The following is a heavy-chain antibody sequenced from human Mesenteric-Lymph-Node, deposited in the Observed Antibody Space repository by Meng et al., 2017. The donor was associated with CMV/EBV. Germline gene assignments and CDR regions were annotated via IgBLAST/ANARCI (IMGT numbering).Heavy chain of an antibody. J-gene: IGHJ4*02. V-gene: IGHV2-5*02. CDR1: GFSLSTSGVG. CDR2: IYWDDDK. CDR3: AHSSGIAAAGPFYFDY. Sequence: QITLKDSGPTLVKHTQTLTLPCTFYGFSLSTSGVGVGWIRQPPGKALEWLALIYWDDDKRYSPSLKSRLTITKDTSKNQAVLTMTNMEPVDTATYYCAHSSGIAAAGPFYFDYWGQGTLVTVSS. D-gene: IGHD6-13*01.